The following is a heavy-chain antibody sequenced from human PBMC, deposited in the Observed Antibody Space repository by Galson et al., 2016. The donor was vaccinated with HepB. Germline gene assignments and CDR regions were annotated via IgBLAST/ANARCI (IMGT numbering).Heavy chain of an antibody. V-gene: IGHV3-30*18. Sequence: SLRLSCAASGFSFNNFALHWVRQAPGKGLEWVSLISFDGETTSYAESVRGRFIISRDISKSTLYLQMPSLRPEDTAVYFCAKDVKMVTHINVYYHRGMDVWGQGTTVTVSS. CDR1: GFSFNNFA. CDR2: ISFDGETT. J-gene: IGHJ6*02. D-gene: IGHD2-21*02. CDR3: AKDVKMVTHINVYYHRGMDV.